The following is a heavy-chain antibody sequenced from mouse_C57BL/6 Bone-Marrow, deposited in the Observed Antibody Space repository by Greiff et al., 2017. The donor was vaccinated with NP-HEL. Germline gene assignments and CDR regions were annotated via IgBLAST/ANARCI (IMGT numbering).Heavy chain of an antibody. D-gene: IGHD2-1*01. CDR1: GYTFTDYY. Sequence: EVQLQQSGPVLVKPGASVKMSCKASGYTFTDYYMNWVKQSHGKSLEWIGVINPYNGGTSYNQKFKCKATLTVDKSSSTGYMELNSLTSEDSAVYDCARPIYDGNCDFAYGGQGTLVTVSA. V-gene: IGHV1-19*01. J-gene: IGHJ3*01. CDR3: ARPIYDGNCDFAY. CDR2: INPYNGGT.